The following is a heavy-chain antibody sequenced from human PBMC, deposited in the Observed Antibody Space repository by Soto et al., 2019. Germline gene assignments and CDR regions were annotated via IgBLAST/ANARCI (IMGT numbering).Heavy chain of an antibody. CDR1: GFTFSRYG. J-gene: IGHJ6*02. V-gene: IGHV3-48*02. CDR3: ARDGYCVSTTCYFLPDV. Sequence: EVQVVESGGGLVQPGGSLRLSCAASGFTFSRYGMNWVRQAPGKGPEWVAYISSSSSTIYYADSVKGRFTISRDNAKNSLYLHMNSLRDEDTAVYYCARDGYCVSTTCYFLPDVWGQGTTVTVSS. CDR2: ISSSSSTI. D-gene: IGHD2-2*03.